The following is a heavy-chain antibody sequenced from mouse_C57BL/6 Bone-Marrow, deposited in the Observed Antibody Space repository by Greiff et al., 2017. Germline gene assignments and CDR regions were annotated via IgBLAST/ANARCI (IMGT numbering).Heavy chain of an antibody. V-gene: IGHV4-1*01. CDR3: ARRGLGGTTHYYAMDY. Sequence: EVKVIESGGGLVQPGGSLKLSCAASGIDFSRYWMSWVRRAPGKGLEWIGEINPDSSTINYAPSLKDKFIISRDNAKNTLYLQMSKVRSEDTALYYCARRGLGGTTHYYAMDYWGQGTSVTVSS. J-gene: IGHJ4*01. CDR1: GIDFSRYW. CDR2: INPDSSTI. D-gene: IGHD2-14*01.